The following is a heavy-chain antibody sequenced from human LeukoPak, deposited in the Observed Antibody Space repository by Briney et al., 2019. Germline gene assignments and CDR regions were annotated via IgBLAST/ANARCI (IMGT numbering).Heavy chain of an antibody. CDR1: GFTFSSYW. V-gene: IGHV3-74*01. CDR2: INSDGSST. D-gene: IGHD6-19*01. CDR3: ARDPASFIAVAGTVDY. J-gene: IGHJ4*02. Sequence: GGSLRLSCAASGFTFSSYWMHWVRQAPGKGLVWVSRINSDGSSTSYADSVKGRFTMSRDNAKNTLYLQMNSLRAEDTAVYYCARDPASFIAVAGTVDYWGQGTLVTVSS.